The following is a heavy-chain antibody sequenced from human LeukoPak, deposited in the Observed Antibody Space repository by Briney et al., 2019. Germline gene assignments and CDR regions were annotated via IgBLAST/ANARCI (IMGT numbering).Heavy chain of an antibody. Sequence: GGSLRLSCAASRFTFSSYGMHWVRQAPGKGLEWVAVISYDGSNKYYADSVKGRFTISRANSKNTLYLQMNSLRAEDTAVYYCAVLGESSSSYFDYWGQGTLVTVSS. V-gene: IGHV3-30*19. CDR1: RFTFSSYG. J-gene: IGHJ4*02. D-gene: IGHD6-6*01. CDR3: AVLGESSSSYFDY. CDR2: ISYDGSNK.